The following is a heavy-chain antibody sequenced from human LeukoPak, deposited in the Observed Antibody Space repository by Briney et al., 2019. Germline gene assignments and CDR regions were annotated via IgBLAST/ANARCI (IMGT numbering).Heavy chain of an antibody. CDR3: ARVSNGYDAFDI. Sequence: ASVKVSCKASGYTFTEYYIHWVRQAPGQGLEWMGWINPNSGGTNYAQKFQGRVTMTRDTSISTAYMELSRLRSDDTAVYYCARVSNGYDAFDIWGQGTMVTVSS. J-gene: IGHJ3*02. CDR2: INPNSGGT. V-gene: IGHV1-2*02. D-gene: IGHD5-24*01. CDR1: GYTFTEYY.